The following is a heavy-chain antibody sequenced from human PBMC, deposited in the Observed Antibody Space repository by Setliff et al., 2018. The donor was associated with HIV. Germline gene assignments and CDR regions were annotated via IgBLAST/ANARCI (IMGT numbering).Heavy chain of an antibody. CDR2: MNPNSGNT. Sequence: GASVQVSCKASGYTFTSYDINWVRQTTGQGLEWMGWMNPNSGNTGYAQKFQGRVTMTRTPSISTAYMELSSLRAEDTAVYYCARGVFRWLGVVGVPASIGEFDYWGQGTLVTVSS. V-gene: IGHV1-8*02. D-gene: IGHD2-2*01. CDR1: GYTFTSYD. CDR3: ARGVFRWLGVVGVPASIGEFDY. J-gene: IGHJ4*02.